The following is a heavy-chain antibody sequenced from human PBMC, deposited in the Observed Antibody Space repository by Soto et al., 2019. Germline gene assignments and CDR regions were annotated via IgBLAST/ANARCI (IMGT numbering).Heavy chain of an antibody. D-gene: IGHD3-3*01. CDR2: SIPIFGTA. CDR3: ARDRYSWSGYYHRYYYYGMDV. J-gene: IGHJ6*02. CDR1: GGTFSSYA. Sequence: QVQLVQSGAEVKKPGSSVKVSCKASGGTFSSYAISWVRQAPGQGLEWMGGSIPIFGTANYAQKFQGRVTISADKSTSTAYMELSSLRSEDTAVYYCARDRYSWSGYYHRYYYYGMDVWGQGTTVIVS. V-gene: IGHV1-69*06.